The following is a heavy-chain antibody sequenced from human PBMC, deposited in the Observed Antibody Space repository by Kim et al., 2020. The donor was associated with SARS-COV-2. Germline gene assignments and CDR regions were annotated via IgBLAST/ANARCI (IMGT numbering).Heavy chain of an antibody. J-gene: IGHJ6*02. V-gene: IGHV3-48*03. Sequence: VKGRITISRDNGKNSLYLQMNSLRAKDTGVYYCARDNPRPDYYYYYGMDVWGQGTTVTVSS. CDR3: ARDNPRPDYYYYYGMDV.